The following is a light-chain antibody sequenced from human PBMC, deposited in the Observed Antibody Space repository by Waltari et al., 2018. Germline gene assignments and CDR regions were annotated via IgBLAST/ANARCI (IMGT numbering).Light chain of an antibody. V-gene: IGKV3-15*01. J-gene: IGKJ5*01. CDR3: QQYNNWSIT. CDR2: GAS. Sequence: EIVMTQSPATLSVSPGERATLSCRASQSVSSNLAWYQQKPGQAPRLLIYGASTSATGIPARFSGIGSGTEFTLTISSLQSEDFAVYYCQQYNNWSITFGQGTRLEIK. CDR1: QSVSSN.